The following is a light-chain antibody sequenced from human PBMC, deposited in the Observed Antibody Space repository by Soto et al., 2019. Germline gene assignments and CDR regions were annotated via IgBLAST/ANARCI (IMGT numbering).Light chain of an antibody. Sequence: DIQMTQSPSSLSASLGDRVTITCQASQNINNYLNWYQQKPGRAPKLLIYDASNLEAGVPSRFRGSGSGTDFTFTISRLQPEDIAVYYCQQYGSSSWTFGQGTKVDIK. CDR1: QNINNY. CDR2: DAS. CDR3: QQYGSSSWT. V-gene: IGKV1-33*01. J-gene: IGKJ1*01.